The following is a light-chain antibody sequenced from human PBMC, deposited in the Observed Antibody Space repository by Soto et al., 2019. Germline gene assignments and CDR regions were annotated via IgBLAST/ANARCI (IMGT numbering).Light chain of an antibody. CDR1: QSISSY. CDR2: AAS. CDR3: QQSYSTPGT. J-gene: IGKJ1*01. V-gene: IGKV1-39*01. Sequence: DIQMTQSPSSLSASVGDRVTITCRASQSISSYLNWYQQKPGKAPKLLIYAASSLQSGVPSRFSGSGSGTDFTLTISSLQPEDFSTYYCQQSYSTPGTFGQRTKVEIK.